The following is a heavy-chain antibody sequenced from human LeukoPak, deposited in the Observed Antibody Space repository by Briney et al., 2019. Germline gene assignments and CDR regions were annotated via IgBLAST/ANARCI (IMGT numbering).Heavy chain of an antibody. V-gene: IGHV4-4*07. Sequence: ESSETLSLTCTVSGGSISSYYWSWIRQPPGKGLEWIGRISTTGSTYYNPSFQSRVTMSADPSKTLFFLRLRSVTAADTAVYYCARSPSTIGWNWGYYFDYWGQGSLVTVSS. CDR1: GGSISSYY. CDR2: ISTTGST. D-gene: IGHD3-3*01. J-gene: IGHJ4*02. CDR3: ARSPSTIGWNWGYYFDY.